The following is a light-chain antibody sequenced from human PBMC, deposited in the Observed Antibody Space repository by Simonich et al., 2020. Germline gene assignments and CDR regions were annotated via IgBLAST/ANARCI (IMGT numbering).Light chain of an antibody. CDR1: SSDVGGYNY. CDR3: SSYTSSSTRV. Sequence: QSALTQPASVSGSPGQSITISCTGTSSDVGGYNYVSLYQQHPGKAPKLMIYDVSKRPSGVSNRFSGSKSGNTASLTISGLQAEDEADYYCSSYTSSSTRVFGGGTKLTVL. CDR2: DVS. J-gene: IGLJ3*02. V-gene: IGLV2-14*03.